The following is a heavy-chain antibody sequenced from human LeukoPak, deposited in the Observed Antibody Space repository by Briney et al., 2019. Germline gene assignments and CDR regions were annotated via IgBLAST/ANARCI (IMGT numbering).Heavy chain of an antibody. CDR3: ARARIAVATTNKYYFDY. J-gene: IGHJ4*02. CDR2: IKQDGSEK. Sequence: GGSLRFSCAASGFTFSSYWMGWVRQAPGKGLEWVANIKQDGSEKYYVDSVKGRFTISRDNAKNSLYLQLDSLRADDTALYYCARARIAVATTNKYYFDYWGQGTLVTVSS. D-gene: IGHD5-12*01. CDR1: GFTFSSYW. V-gene: IGHV3-7*03.